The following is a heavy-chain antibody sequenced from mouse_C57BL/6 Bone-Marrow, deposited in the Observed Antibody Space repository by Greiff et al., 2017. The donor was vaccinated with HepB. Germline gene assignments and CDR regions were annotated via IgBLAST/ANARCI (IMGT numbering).Heavy chain of an antibody. D-gene: IGHD2-4*01. CDR3: TIYDYDWDWYFDV. CDR2: IDPEDGDT. CDR1: GFNIQDYY. Sequence: VQLKESGAELVRPGASVKLSCTASGFNIQDYYMHWVKQRPEQGLEWIGRIDPEDGDTEYAPKFQGKATMTADTSSNTAYRQLSSLTSEDTAVYYCTIYDYDWDWYFDVWGTGTTVTVSS. J-gene: IGHJ1*03. V-gene: IGHV14-1*01.